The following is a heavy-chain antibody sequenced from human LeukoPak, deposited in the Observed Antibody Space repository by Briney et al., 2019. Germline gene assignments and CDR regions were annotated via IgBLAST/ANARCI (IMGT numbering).Heavy chain of an antibody. Sequence: ASVKVSCKASGGTFSSYAINWVRQAPAQGLEWMGGIIPIFGTANYAQKFQGRVTITADKSTSTAYMELSSLRSEDTAVYYCARGDGSGSYYYYYCMDVWGKGTTVTVSS. CDR2: IIPIFGTA. CDR1: GGTFSSYA. J-gene: IGHJ6*03. V-gene: IGHV1-69*06. CDR3: ARGDGSGSYYYYYCMDV. D-gene: IGHD3-10*01.